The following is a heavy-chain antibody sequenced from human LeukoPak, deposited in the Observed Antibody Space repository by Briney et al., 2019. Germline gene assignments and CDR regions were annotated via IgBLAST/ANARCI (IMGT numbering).Heavy chain of an antibody. V-gene: IGHV4-39*07. CDR3: ARAPYDSSGYYYGFDY. CDR2: IYYSGST. CDR1: GGSISSSSYY. J-gene: IGHJ4*02. Sequence: SETLSLTCTVSGGSISSSSYYWGWIRQPPGKGLEWIGSIYYSGSTYYNPSLKSRVTISVDTSKNQFSLKLSSVTAADTAVYYCARAPYDSSGYYYGFDYWGQGTLVTVSS. D-gene: IGHD3-22*01.